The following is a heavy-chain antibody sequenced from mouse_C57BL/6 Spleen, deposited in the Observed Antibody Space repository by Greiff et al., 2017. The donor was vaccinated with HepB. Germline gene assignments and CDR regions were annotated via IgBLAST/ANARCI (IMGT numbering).Heavy chain of an antibody. CDR3: ASSYYGSSPWFAY. V-gene: IGHV3-6*01. J-gene: IGHJ3*01. Sequence: EVQRVESGPGLVKPSQSLSLTCSVTGYSITSGYYWNWIRQFPGNKLEWMGYISYDGSNNYNPSLKNRISITRDTSKNQFFLKLNSVTTEDTATYYCASSYYGSSPWFAYWGQGTLVTVSA. CDR2: ISYDGSN. CDR1: GYSITSGYY. D-gene: IGHD1-1*01.